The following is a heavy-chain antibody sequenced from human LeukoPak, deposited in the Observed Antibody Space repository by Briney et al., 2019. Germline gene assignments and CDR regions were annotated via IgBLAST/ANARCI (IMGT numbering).Heavy chain of an antibody. CDR1: GFTFSSYG. V-gene: IGHV3-30*18. CDR2: ISYDGSNK. Sequence: GGSLRLSCAASGFTFSSYGTHWVRQAPGKGLEWVAVISYDGSNKYYADSVKGRFTISRDNSKNTLYLQMNSLRAEDTAVYYCAKDPTTVTTGPGYYFDYWGQGTLVTVSS. CDR3: AKDPTTVTTGPGYYFDY. J-gene: IGHJ4*02. D-gene: IGHD4-17*01.